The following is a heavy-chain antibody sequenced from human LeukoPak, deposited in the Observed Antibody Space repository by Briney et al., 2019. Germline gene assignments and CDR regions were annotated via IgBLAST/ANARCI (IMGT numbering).Heavy chain of an antibody. CDR3: ARDRLWFGELPQGYFDY. D-gene: IGHD3-10*01. CDR1: GGSISSYY. J-gene: IGHJ4*02. V-gene: IGHV4-59*01. CDR2: IYYSGST. Sequence: PSETLSLTCTVSGGSISSYYWSWIRQPPGKGLEWIGYIYYSGSTNYNPSLKSRVTISVDTSKNRFSLKLSSVTAADTAVYYCARDRLWFGELPQGYFDYWGQGTLVTVSS.